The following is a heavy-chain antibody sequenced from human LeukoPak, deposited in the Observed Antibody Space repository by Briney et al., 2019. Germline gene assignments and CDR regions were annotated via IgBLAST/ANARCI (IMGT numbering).Heavy chain of an antibody. J-gene: IGHJ6*02. CDR2: MNPNSGNT. CDR3: ARGPRNYYDSSGYYDSYYYGMDV. D-gene: IGHD3-22*01. CDR1: GYTFTSYY. V-gene: IGHV1-8*02. Sequence: ASVKVSCKASGYTFTSYYMHWVRQATGQGLEWMGWMNPNSGNTGYAQKFQGRVTMTRNTSISTAYMELSSLRSEDTAVYYCARGPRNYYDSSGYYDSYYYGMDVWGQGTTVTVSS.